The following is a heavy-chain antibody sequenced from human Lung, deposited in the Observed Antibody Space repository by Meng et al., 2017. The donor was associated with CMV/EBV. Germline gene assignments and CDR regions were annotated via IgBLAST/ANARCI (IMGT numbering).Heavy chain of an antibody. CDR3: AREGITMVRGVIIGRPDY. V-gene: IGHV4-34*01. Sequence: SXTLSLXCAVYGGSFSGYYWSWIRQPPGKGLEWIGEINHSGSTNYNPSLKSRVTISVDTSKNQFSLKLSSVTAADTAVYYCAREGITMVRGVIIGRPDYWXQGTLVTVSS. CDR2: INHSGST. D-gene: IGHD3-10*01. CDR1: GGSFSGYY. J-gene: IGHJ4*02.